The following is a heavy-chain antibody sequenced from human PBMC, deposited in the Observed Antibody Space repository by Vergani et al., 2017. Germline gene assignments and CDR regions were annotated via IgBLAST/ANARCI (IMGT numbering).Heavy chain of an antibody. CDR2: INSDGIST. D-gene: IGHD2-8*01. CDR3: ARVSSKGSNTCAFDI. V-gene: IGHV3-74*01. J-gene: IGHJ3*02. CDR1: GFTFSSYW. Sequence: EVQLVESGGGLVQPGGSLRLSCAASGFTFSSYWMHWVRKSPGKGLVWVSRINSDGISTSYADSVMGRFTISRDNAKNTLYLKMNSLRAEDTAVYYCARVSSKGSNTCAFDIWGQGTMVTVSS.